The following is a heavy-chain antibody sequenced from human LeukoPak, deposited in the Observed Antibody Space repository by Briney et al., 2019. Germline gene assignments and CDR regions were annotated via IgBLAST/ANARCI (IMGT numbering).Heavy chain of an antibody. CDR3: ARSGGYYHDLDY. J-gene: IGHJ4*02. V-gene: IGHV1-69*06. CDR2: IIPIFGTA. Sequence: SVKVSCKASGGTFSSYAISWVRQAPGQGLEWMGGIIPIFGTANYAQKFQGRVAITADKSTSTAYMELSSLRSEDTAVYYCARSGGYYHDLDYWGQGTLVTVSS. D-gene: IGHD3-22*01. CDR1: GGTFSSYA.